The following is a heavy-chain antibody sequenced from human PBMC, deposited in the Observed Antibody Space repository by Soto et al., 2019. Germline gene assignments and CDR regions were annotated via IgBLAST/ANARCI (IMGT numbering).Heavy chain of an antibody. J-gene: IGHJ5*02. CDR2: IDWNGANI. CDR3: ARDSGIVAAGRFSFDP. D-gene: IGHD6-13*01. V-gene: IGHV3-9*01. CDR1: GFTFNDFA. Sequence: EVQLVESGGGLVQPGRSLRLSCAASGFTFNDFAMHWVRQAPGKGLEWVASIDWNGANIAYAASVEGRFTISRDKVKNSLFLQMNSLRAEDTAFYFCARDSGIVAAGRFSFDPRGQGTLVTVSS.